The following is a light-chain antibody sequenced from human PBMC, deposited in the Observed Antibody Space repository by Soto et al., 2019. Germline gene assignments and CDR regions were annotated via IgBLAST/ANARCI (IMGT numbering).Light chain of an antibody. CDR2: DVS. V-gene: IGLV2-11*02. CDR1: SSDVGGYNY. J-gene: IGLJ2*01. Sequence: QSALTQPRSVSGSPGQSVTISCTGTSSDVGGYNYVSWYQQHPGKAPKLMIYDVSKRPSGVPDRFSGSKSGNTASLTISGLQAEDEADYYCCSYAGSNPLVFGGGTTLTVL. CDR3: CSYAGSNPLV.